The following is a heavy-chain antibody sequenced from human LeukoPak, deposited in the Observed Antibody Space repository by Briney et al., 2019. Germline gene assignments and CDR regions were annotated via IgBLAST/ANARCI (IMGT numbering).Heavy chain of an antibody. J-gene: IGHJ4*02. CDR2: ISGSGGST. Sequence: GGSLRLSCAASGFTFSSYAMSWVRQAPGKGLEWVSAISGSGGSTYYADSVKGRFTISRDNSKNTLYLQMNSLRAEDTAVYYCAKEVTRGYYSDSSGLDYWGQGTLVTVSS. V-gene: IGHV3-23*01. CDR1: GFTFSSYA. CDR3: AKEVTRGYYSDSSGLDY. D-gene: IGHD3-22*01.